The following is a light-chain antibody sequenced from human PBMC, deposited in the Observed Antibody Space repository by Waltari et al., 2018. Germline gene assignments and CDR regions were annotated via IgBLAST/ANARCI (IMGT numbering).Light chain of an antibody. CDR3: ASWDDSRSVGV. Sequence: QSVLTQPPSASGTPGQRVTISCSGSIPNLGTNYVYWYQQFPGTAPKLPIQRNNQRPSGVPDGFSGSKSGTSASLAISGLRSEDEADYYCASWDDSRSVGVFGGGTKLTVL. CDR2: RNN. V-gene: IGLV1-47*01. CDR1: IPNLGTNY. J-gene: IGLJ3*02.